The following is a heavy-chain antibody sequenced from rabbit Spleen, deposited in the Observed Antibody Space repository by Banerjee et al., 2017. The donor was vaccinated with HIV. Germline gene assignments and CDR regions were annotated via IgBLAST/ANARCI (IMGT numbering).Heavy chain of an antibody. D-gene: IGHD4-2*01. Sequence: QEQLVESGGGLVQPEGSLTLPCTASGFSFSRRYYMCWVRQAPGKGLEWIACVGVGSSGGTWYANWAKGRFTISKASSTTVTLQMTSLTAADTATYFCGRRTNSDYAVSYFGLWGQGTLVTVS. V-gene: IGHV1S45*01. CDR1: GFSFSRRYY. J-gene: IGHJ4*01. CDR3: GRRTNSDYAVSYFGL. CDR2: VGVGSSGGT.